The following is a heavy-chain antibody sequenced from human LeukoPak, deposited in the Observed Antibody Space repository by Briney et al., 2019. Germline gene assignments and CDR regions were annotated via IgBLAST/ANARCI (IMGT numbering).Heavy chain of an antibody. D-gene: IGHD5-24*01. J-gene: IGHJ6*03. V-gene: IGHV3-15*01. CDR1: GFTFSNAW. CDR2: IKSKIDSGTT. CDR3: TTGEMATINPYYYYYYMDV. Sequence: GGSLRLSCAASGFTFSNAWMNWVRQAPGKGLEWVGRIKSKIDSGTTDYAAPVKGRFTISRDDSKNTLYLQMNSLETEDTAVYYCTTGEMATINPYYYYYYMDVWGKGTTVTVSS.